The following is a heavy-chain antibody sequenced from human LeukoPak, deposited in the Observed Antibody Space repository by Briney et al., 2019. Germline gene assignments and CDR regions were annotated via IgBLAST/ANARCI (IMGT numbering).Heavy chain of an antibody. J-gene: IGHJ6*04. CDR2: IFHSGNT. CDR3: ARCQAMVRGTIVMDYFYYGMDV. Sequence: SETLSLTCAVSGHSISSGFYWAWIRQPPGKGLEWIGSIFHSGNTYYSPPLKSRVTISVDTSTNQFSLRLTSVTAADTAVYYCARCQAMVRGTIVMDYFYYGMDVWGKGTTVTVSS. CDR1: GHSISSGFY. V-gene: IGHV4-38-2*01. D-gene: IGHD3-10*01.